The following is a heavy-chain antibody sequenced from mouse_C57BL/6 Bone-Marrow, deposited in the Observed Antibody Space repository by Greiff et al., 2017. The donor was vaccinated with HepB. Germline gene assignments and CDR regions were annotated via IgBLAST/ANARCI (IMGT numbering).Heavy chain of an antibody. Sequence: QVQLQQSGAELARPGASVKLSCKASGYTFTSYGISWVKQRTGQGLEWIGEIYPRSGNTYYNEKFKGKATLTADKSSSTAYMELRSLTSEDSAVYFCARKRSNHYFDYWGQGTTLTVSS. D-gene: IGHD2-5*01. CDR1: GYTFTSYG. V-gene: IGHV1-81*01. CDR3: ARKRSNHYFDY. J-gene: IGHJ2*01. CDR2: IYPRSGNT.